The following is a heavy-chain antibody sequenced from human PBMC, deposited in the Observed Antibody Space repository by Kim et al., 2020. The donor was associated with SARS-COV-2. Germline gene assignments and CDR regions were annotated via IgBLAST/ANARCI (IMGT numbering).Heavy chain of an antibody. CDR2: IYYSGST. J-gene: IGHJ2*01. V-gene: IGHV4-59*01. CDR3: ARAHDYWYFDV. CDR1: GDSISDYY. Sequence: SETLSLTCTVSGDSISDYYWSWIRQPPGKGLEWIGYIYYSGSTSYNPSLKSRVTISVDRSKNQFSLTLKSVTAADTAVYSCARAHDYWYFDVWGRGTLVYASS.